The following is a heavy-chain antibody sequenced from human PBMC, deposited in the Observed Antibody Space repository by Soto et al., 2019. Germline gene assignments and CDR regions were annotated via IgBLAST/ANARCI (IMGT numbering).Heavy chain of an antibody. V-gene: IGHV4-30-4*01. CDR2: IYYSGST. D-gene: IGHD3-22*01. CDR1: GGSISSGDYY. J-gene: IGHJ4*02. CDR3: ARGPRAPDYYDSSGLEYYFDY. Sequence: SETLSLTCTVSGGSISSGDYYWSWIRQPPGKGLEWIGYIYYSGSTYYNPSLKSRVTISVDTSKNQFSLKLSSVTAADTAVYYCARGPRAPDYYDSSGLEYYFDYWGQGTLVTVSS.